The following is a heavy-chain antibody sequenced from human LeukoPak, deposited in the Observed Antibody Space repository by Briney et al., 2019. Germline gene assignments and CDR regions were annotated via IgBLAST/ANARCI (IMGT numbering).Heavy chain of an antibody. CDR1: GCSISSSSYY. CDR3: ARHASTSLFDY. Sequence: PSETLSLTCTVSGCSISSSSYYWGWVRQPPGKGLEWIGTIYYSGSTYYNPSLKSRVTVSVDTSKNQFSLKLSSVTAADTAVYYCARHASTSLFDYWGQGTLVTVSS. D-gene: IGHD2-2*01. CDR2: IYYSGST. V-gene: IGHV4-39*01. J-gene: IGHJ4*02.